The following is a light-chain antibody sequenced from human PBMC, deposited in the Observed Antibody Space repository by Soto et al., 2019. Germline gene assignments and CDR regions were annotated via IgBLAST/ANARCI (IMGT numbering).Light chain of an antibody. J-gene: IGLJ2*01. CDR1: SSDIGAYNY. V-gene: IGLV2-14*01. CDR3: SSYTTSSTGV. CDR2: EVS. Sequence: QSALTQPASVSGSPGQSITISCTGTSSDIGAYNYVSWYQQHPGKAPKLTIYEVSNRPSGVSSRFSGSKSGNTASLTISGLQAEDEADYYCSSYTTSSTGVFGGGTKVTVL.